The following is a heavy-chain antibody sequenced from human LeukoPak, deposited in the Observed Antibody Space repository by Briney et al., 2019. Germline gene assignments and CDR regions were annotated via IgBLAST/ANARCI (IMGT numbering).Heavy chain of an antibody. D-gene: IGHD3-10*01. CDR3: AKDRIYADGLWDFDY. CDR2: ILVNGGT. J-gene: IGHJ4*02. Sequence: GGSLRLSCIASGFTFSTYTMSWVRQAPGEGLKWVSGILVNGGTYYADSVKGRFTISRDNSKNTLYLQMNSLRADDTAVYYCAKDRIYADGLWDFDYWGQGTLVTVSS. CDR1: GFTFSTYT. V-gene: IGHV3-23*01.